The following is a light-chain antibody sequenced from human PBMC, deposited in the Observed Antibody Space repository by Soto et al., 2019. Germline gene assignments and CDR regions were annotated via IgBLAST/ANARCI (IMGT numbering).Light chain of an antibody. Sequence: DFVMNQSPLSLPVTPGEPGSISCRSSQSLLHSNGCNYLDWYLQKPGQSPQLLIYLGSNRASGVPDRFSGSGSGTDVTLKISRVEAEDVGVYYCMQALQYMYTFGQGTKLEIK. CDR1: QSLLHSNGCNY. CDR2: LGS. J-gene: IGKJ2*01. CDR3: MQALQYMYT. V-gene: IGKV2-28*01.